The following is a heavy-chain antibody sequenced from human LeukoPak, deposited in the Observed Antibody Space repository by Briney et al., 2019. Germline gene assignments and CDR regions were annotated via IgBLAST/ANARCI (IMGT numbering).Heavy chain of an antibody. J-gene: IGHJ3*02. V-gene: IGHV3-23*01. CDR3: AKVTREGSRFSEWDDSFDI. CDR2: ISGSRDTT. Sequence: PGGSLRLSCAASGFTFYNYAMSWVRQAPGKGLEWVSAISGSRDTTYYADSVKGRFTISRDNSKNTLYLQMNSLRAEDTAIYYCAKVTREGSRFSEWDDSFDIWGQGTMLTVSS. CDR1: GFTFYNYA. D-gene: IGHD3-3*01.